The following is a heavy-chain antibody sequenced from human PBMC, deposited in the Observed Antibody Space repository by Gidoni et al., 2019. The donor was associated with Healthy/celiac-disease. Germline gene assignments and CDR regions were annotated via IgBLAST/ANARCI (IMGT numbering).Heavy chain of an antibody. V-gene: IGHV3-73*01. CDR2: IRSKANSYAT. CDR3: TTSFQWELWRQDAFDI. J-gene: IGHJ3*02. Sequence: VRQASGKELEWVGRIRSKANSYATAYAASVKGRFTISRDDSKNTAYLQMNSLKTEDTAVYYCTTSFQWELWRQDAFDIWGQGTMVTVSS. D-gene: IGHD1-26*01.